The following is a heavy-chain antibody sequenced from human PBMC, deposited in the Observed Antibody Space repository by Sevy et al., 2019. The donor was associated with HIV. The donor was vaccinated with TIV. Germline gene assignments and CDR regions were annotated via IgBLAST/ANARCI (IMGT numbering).Heavy chain of an antibody. CDR1: GFTFGDYC. CDR2: LKSDVYGGTV. Sequence: GESLKISCTASGFTFGDYCMSWVRQAPGKGLEWVAFLKSDVYGGTVDHAASVRGRFVISRDDSKTIAYLQMNDLKTGDTGVYYCTRWKAAQSLFDYWGQGALVTVSS. CDR3: TRWKAAQSLFDY. V-gene: IGHV3-49*04. D-gene: IGHD6-13*01. J-gene: IGHJ4*02.